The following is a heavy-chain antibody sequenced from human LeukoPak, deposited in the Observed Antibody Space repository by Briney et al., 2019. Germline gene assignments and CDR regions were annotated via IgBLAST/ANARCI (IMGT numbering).Heavy chain of an antibody. CDR2: IIPIFGIA. CDR1: GGTFSSYA. Sequence: GASVKVSCKASGGTFSSYAISWVRQAPGQGLEWMGRIIPIFGIANYAQKFQGRVTITADKSTSTAYMELSSLRSEDTAVYYCARDGSGNWFDLWGQGTLVTVSS. CDR3: ARDGSGNWFDL. D-gene: IGHD3-10*01. V-gene: IGHV1-69*04. J-gene: IGHJ5*02.